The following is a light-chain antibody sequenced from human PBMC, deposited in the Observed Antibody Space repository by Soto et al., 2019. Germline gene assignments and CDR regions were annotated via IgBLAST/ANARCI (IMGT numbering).Light chain of an antibody. J-gene: IGKJ2*01. CDR1: QSVLYSSNNNNY. Sequence: DIVMTQSPDSLAVSLGERATINCKSSQSVLYSSNNNNYLAWYQQKPGQPPKLLISWASTRESGVPDRFSGSGSGTDFTLAISSLQAEDVAIYYCQQYYSSPVTFGQGNKVEIK. CDR2: WAS. V-gene: IGKV4-1*01. CDR3: QQYYSSPVT.